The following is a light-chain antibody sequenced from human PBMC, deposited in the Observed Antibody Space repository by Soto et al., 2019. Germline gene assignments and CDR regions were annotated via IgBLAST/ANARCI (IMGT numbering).Light chain of an antibody. Sequence: EVVMTQSPATLSVSPGERATLSCRASQTVRDNLGWYQQKPGQPPRLLIYGASPRATGIPDRFSGSGSGTDFTLTISRLEPEDFAVYYCQQYGSSFGGGTKVDIK. V-gene: IGKV3-20*01. CDR2: GAS. J-gene: IGKJ4*01. CDR1: QTVRDN. CDR3: QQYGSS.